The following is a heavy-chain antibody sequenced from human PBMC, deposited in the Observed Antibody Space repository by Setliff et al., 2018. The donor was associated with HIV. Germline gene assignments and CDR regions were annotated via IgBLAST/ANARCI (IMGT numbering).Heavy chain of an antibody. V-gene: IGHV4-38-2*01. CDR2: IYHRGST. D-gene: IGHD2-8*01. CDR3: ARSFGNGNSRLGN. J-gene: IGHJ4*02. Sequence: SETLSLTCAVSGYSLSSDYYWGWIRQPPGKGLEWIASIYHRGSTHHNPSLKSRVTFSVDTSKNQFSLKLSSVTAADTAVYYCARSFGNGNSRLGNWGQGTLVTVSS. CDR1: GYSLSSDYY.